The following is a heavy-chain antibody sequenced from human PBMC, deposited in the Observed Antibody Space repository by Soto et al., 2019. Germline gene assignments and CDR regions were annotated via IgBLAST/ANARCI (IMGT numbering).Heavy chain of an antibody. CDR3: ARALRFLAWLPRDACDL. CDR2: ISGSGGST. D-gene: IGHD3-3*01. V-gene: IGHV3-23*01. J-gene: IGHJ3*01. Sequence: APGKGLEWVSAISGSGGSTYYADSVKGRFTISRDNSKNTLYLQMNSLRAEDTAVYYCARALRFLAWLPRDACDLWGQGTIVTVS.